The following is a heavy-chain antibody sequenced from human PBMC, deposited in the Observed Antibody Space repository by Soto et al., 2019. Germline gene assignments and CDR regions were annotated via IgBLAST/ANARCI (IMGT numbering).Heavy chain of an antibody. CDR2: ISYDGSNK. V-gene: IGHV3-30-3*01. J-gene: IGHJ4*02. Sequence: GGSLRLSCAASGFTFSSYAMHWVRQAPGKGLEWVAVISYDGSNKYYADSVKGRFTTSRDNSKNTLYLQMNSLRAEDTAVYYCARDRNYYDSSGLDYWGQGTLVTVSS. CDR3: ARDRNYYDSSGLDY. D-gene: IGHD3-22*01. CDR1: GFTFSSYA.